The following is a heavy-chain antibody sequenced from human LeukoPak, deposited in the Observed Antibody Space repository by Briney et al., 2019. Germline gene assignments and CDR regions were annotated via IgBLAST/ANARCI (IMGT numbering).Heavy chain of an antibody. CDR2: ISSSSSYT. CDR3: ARHLRGAYYYGSGRADYGMDV. D-gene: IGHD3-10*01. Sequence: KPGGSLRLSRAASGFTFSDYYMSWIRQAPGKGLEWVSYISSSSSYTNYADSVKGRFTISRDNAKNSLYLQMNSLRAEDTAVYYCARHLRGAYYYGSGRADYGMDVWGKGTTVTVSS. V-gene: IGHV3-11*06. CDR1: GFTFSDYY. J-gene: IGHJ6*04.